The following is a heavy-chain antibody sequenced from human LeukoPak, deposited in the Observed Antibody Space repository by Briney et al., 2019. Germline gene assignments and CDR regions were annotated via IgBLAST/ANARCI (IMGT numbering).Heavy chain of an antibody. J-gene: IGHJ4*02. Sequence: GASVKVSCKASGYTFTSYDINWVRQATGQGLEWMGWMNPNSGNTGYAQKFQGRVTMTRNTSISTAYMELSSLRSEDTAVYYCAGGEDRELLSSEWLFDYWGQGTLVTVSS. CDR2: MNPNSGNT. D-gene: IGHD2-2*01. CDR1: GYTFTSYD. V-gene: IGHV1-8*01. CDR3: AGGEDRELLSSEWLFDY.